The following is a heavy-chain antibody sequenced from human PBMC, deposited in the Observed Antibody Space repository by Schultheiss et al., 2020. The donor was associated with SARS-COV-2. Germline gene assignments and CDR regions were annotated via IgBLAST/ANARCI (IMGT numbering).Heavy chain of an antibody. J-gene: IGHJ6*02. CDR1: GFTFSSYS. CDR3: ARGPSVGGYYTIYYYYGMDV. CDR2: ISSSSSTI. Sequence: GGSLRLSCAASGFTFSSYSMNWVRQAPGKGLEWVSYISSSSSTIYYADSVKGRFTISRDNAKNSLYLQMNSLRAEDTAVYYCARGPSVGGYYTIYYYYGMDVWGQGTTVTVSS. D-gene: IGHD3-3*01. V-gene: IGHV3-48*04.